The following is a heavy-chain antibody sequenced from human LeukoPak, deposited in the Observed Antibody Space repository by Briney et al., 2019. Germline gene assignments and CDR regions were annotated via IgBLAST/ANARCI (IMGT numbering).Heavy chain of an antibody. CDR1: GFTFSSYA. V-gene: IGHV3-23*01. Sequence: GGSLRLSCAASGFTFSSYAMSWVRQAPGKGLDWVSAISGSGGNTYYADSVKGRFTVSRDNSKNTLYLQMNSLRAEDTAVYYCAKDQYGGDPQYYFDYWGQGTLVTVSS. D-gene: IGHD2-21*02. CDR2: ISGSGGNT. CDR3: AKDQYGGDPQYYFDY. J-gene: IGHJ4*02.